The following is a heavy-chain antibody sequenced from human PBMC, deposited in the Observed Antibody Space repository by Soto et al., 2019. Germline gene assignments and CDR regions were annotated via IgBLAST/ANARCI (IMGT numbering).Heavy chain of an antibody. CDR2: INGDGSGT. CDR1: GFTFSGSW. D-gene: IGHD3-10*01. J-gene: IGHJ4*02. CDR3: ARGIFGSGTANDY. Sequence: EVQLVESGGGLVQPGGSLRLSCAASGFTFSGSWMHWVRQAPGKGLVWVSRINGDGSGTSYADFVKGRFTIARDDAKSTLFLQMNGLRAEDPAVYYCARGIFGSGTANDYWGQGTLVTVSS. V-gene: IGHV3-74*01.